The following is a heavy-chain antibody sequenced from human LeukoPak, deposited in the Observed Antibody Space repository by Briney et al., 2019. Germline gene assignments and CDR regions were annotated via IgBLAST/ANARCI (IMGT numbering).Heavy chain of an antibody. CDR2: IIPMFRTA. V-gene: IGHV1-69*13. Sequence: SVKVSCKASGGSFSSYAISWVRQAPGQGLEWMGGIIPMFRTANYAQNFQVRVTITADESTSTVYMELSILRSEDTAVYYCARDKFGAGTYVFDYWGQGTLVTVSS. D-gene: IGHD3-10*01. CDR1: GGSFSSYA. J-gene: IGHJ4*02. CDR3: ARDKFGAGTYVFDY.